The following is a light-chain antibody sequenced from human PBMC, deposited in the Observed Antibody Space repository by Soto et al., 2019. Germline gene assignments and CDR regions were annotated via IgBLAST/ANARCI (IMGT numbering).Light chain of an antibody. CDR3: HQHAESPLT. V-gene: IGKV3-20*01. CDR2: TAS. J-gene: IGKJ4*01. CDR1: QSVGNNY. Sequence: EIVLTQSPGTLSLSPGERATLSCMASQSVGNNYLAWYQQKPGQAPRLLIYTASIRATGIPDRFSGSGSGTDFTLTISRLEPEDFAVYYCHQHAESPLTFGGGTKVDIK.